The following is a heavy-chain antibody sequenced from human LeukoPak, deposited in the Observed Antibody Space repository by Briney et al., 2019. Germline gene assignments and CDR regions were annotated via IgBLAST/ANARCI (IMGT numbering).Heavy chain of an antibody. CDR1: GGTFSSYA. J-gene: IGHJ4*02. D-gene: IGHD4/OR15-4a*01. V-gene: IGHV1-69*13. CDR2: IIPIFGTA. Sequence: GASVKVSCKASGGTFSSYAISWVRQAPGQGLEWMGGIIPIFGTANYAQKFQGRVTITADESTSTAYMELSSLRSEDTAVYYCARARESLTTRYFDYWGQGTLVTVSS. CDR3: ARARESLTTRYFDY.